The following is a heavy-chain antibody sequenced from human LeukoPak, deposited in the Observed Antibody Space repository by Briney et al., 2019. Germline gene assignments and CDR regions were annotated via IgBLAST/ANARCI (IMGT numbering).Heavy chain of an antibody. CDR2: IFPDDSDT. V-gene: IGHV5-51*01. J-gene: IGHJ3*01. D-gene: IGHD3-22*01. CDR3: ARQGAGASHYDDTGLPRGAFDV. Sequence: GESLKISCKVSGYRFSTYWIAWVRQMPGKGLDFMGIIFPDDSDTRYSPSFRGQVTISVDKSISTAFLQWNSLKASDTAMYYCARQGAGASHYDDTGLPRGAFDVWGQGTMLTVSS. CDR1: GYRFSTYW.